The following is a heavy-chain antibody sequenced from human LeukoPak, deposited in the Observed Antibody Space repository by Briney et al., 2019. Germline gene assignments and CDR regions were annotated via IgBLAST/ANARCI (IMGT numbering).Heavy chain of an antibody. CDR2: IPYDGSDK. D-gene: IGHD2-2*01. CDR1: GFTFSSYG. V-gene: IGHV3-30*02. J-gene: IGHJ4*02. CDR3: AKEACGSTSCYAVLHY. Sequence: GGSLRLSCAASGFTFSSYGMHWVRQAPGKGLDWVAFIPYDGSDKYYADSVKGRFTISRDNSRNTLFLHMNSLRAEDTAVHYCAKEACGSTSCYAVLHYWGQGSLVTVSS.